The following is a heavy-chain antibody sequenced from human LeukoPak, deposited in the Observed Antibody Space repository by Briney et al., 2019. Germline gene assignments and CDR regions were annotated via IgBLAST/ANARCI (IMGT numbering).Heavy chain of an antibody. D-gene: IGHD3-10*01. Sequence: GGSLRLSCAASGFTFSSYEMNWVRQAPGKGLEWVSYISSSGSTIYYADFVKGRFTISRDNAKNSLYLQMNSLRAEDTAVYYCARDLPGELFYYYYGMDVWGKGTTVTVSS. CDR3: ARDLPGELFYYYYGMDV. J-gene: IGHJ6*04. V-gene: IGHV3-48*03. CDR2: ISSSGSTI. CDR1: GFTFSSYE.